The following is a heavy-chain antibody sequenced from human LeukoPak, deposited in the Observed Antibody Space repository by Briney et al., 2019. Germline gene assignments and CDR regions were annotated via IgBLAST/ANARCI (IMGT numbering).Heavy chain of an antibody. V-gene: IGHV3-23*01. CDR2: ISSSGSTI. Sequence: GGSLRLSCAASGFTFSSYAMSWVRQAPGKGLEWVSYISSSGSTIYYADSVKGRFTISRDNSKNTLYLQMNSLRAEDTALYYCAKDTWQFAPDYYYYMDVWGKGTTVTVSS. CDR3: AKDTWQFAPDYYYYMDV. D-gene: IGHD2-21*01. J-gene: IGHJ6*03. CDR1: GFTFSSYA.